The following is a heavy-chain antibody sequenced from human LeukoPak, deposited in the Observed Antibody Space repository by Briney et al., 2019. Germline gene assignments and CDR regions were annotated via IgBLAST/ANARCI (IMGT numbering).Heavy chain of an antibody. CDR3: ARHVDTALIGAFHI. D-gene: IGHD5-18*01. V-gene: IGHV4-59*08. Sequence: PSETLSLTCTVSGTSISSYCWSWLRQPPGKGPEWIGYVTYTRSKYNPSLQSRVTISTDRSKKEASLRLSSVTAADTAMYFCARHVDTALIGAFHIWGQGTMVTVS. CDR1: GTSISSYC. CDR2: VTYTRS. J-gene: IGHJ3*02.